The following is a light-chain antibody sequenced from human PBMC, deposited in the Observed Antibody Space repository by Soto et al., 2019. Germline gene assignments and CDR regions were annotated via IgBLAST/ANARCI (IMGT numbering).Light chain of an antibody. V-gene: IGKV2-28*01. CDR3: MQALQTPVP. CDR1: QSLLHSNGYNC. J-gene: IGKJ4*02. Sequence: EIVMTQSPLSLPVTPGEPASISCRSSQSLLHSNGYNCLDWYLQKPGQSPHLLIYLGSNRASGVPDRFSGSGSGTDFTLKISRVEAEDVGVYYCMQALQTPVPCGGGTKVEIK. CDR2: LGS.